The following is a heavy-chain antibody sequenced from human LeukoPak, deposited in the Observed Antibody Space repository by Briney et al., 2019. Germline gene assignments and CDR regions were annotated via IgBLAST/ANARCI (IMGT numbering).Heavy chain of an antibody. J-gene: IGHJ6*03. CDR3: AGRNFVFLNDYYYTDV. V-gene: IGHV4-59*01. CDR2: IYYNGSN. D-gene: IGHD3-3*01. CDR1: GGTISSYY. Sequence: PSETLSLTCTVSGGTISSYYWSWLRQPPGKGLKWIGYIYYNGSNNHNPSLKSRVAISVDTSRNQFSLKLSSLTPADTAVYYCAGRNFVFLNDYYYTDVCGKGTTVTVSS.